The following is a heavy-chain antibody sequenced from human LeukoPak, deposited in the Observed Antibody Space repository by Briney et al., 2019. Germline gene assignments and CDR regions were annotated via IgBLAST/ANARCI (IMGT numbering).Heavy chain of an antibody. V-gene: IGHV1-24*01. J-gene: IGHJ3*02. D-gene: IGHD1-7*01. CDR2: FDPEDGET. Sequence: ASVKVSCKVSGYTLTELSMHWVRQAPGKGLEWMGGFDPEDGETIYAQKFQGRVTMTEDTSTDTAYMELSSLRSEDTAVYYCATWGTAPDAFDIWAKGQWSPSLQ. CDR3: ATWGTAPDAFDI. CDR1: GYTLTELS.